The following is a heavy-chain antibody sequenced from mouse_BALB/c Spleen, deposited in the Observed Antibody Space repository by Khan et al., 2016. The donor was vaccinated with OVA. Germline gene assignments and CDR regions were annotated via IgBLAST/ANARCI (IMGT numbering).Heavy chain of an antibody. CDR1: GYTFTSYW. V-gene: IGHV1-5*01. Sequence: PLQQSGTVLARPGASVKMSCKASGYTFTSYWMHWVKQRPGQGLEWIGAIYPGNSDTNYNQKFKGKANRTAVTYTSTAYLELNSLTNETSAVYCCSRKGFGNIKSWNYWGQATTLTASS. J-gene: IGHJ2*01. CDR2: IYPGNSDT. D-gene: IGHD2-1*01. CDR3: SRKGFGNIKSWNY.